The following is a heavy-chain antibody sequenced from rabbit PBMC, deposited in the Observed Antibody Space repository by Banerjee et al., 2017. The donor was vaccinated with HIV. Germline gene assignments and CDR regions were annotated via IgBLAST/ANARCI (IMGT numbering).Heavy chain of an antibody. CDR1: GFSFSNSYW. J-gene: IGHJ4*01. CDR2: IYSGSGST. D-gene: IGHD6-1*01. V-gene: IGHV1S45*01. CDR3: AKGGGIYASDL. Sequence: QEQLEESGGDLVKPGASLTLTCTASGFSFSNSYWICWVRQAPGKGLEWIGCIYSGSGSTYYASWAKGRLTISKTSSTTVTLQMTSLTAADTATYFCAKGGGIYASDLWGQGTLVTVS.